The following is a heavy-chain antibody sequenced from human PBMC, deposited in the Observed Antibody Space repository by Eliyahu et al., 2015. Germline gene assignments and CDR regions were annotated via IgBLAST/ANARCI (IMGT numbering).Heavy chain of an antibody. Sequence: QITLKESGPTLVKPTQTLTLTCTFSGFSLXTSGVGVGWIRQPPGKAXEWLALIYWDDDKRYSPSLKSRLTITKDTSKNQVVLTMTNMDPVDTATYYCAHRPRGSGSFLVWFDPWGQGTLVTVSS. D-gene: IGHD3-10*01. CDR3: AHRPRGSGSFLVWFDP. CDR2: IYWDDDK. CDR1: GFSLXTSGVG. V-gene: IGHV2-5*02. J-gene: IGHJ5*02.